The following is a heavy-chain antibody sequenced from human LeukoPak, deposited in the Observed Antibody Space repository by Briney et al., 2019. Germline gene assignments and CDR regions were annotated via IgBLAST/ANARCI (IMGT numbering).Heavy chain of an antibody. CDR3: ARVFRAVAGSFFYYYMDV. CDR1: GFTFSSYS. CDR2: ISSSPSYI. V-gene: IGHV3-21*01. Sequence: GGSLRLSCAASGFTFSSYSMNWVRQAPGKGLEWVSSISSSPSYISYADSVKGRFTISRDNAKNSLYLQVNSLRAEDTAVYYCARVFRAVAGSFFYYYMDVWGKGTTVTVSS. D-gene: IGHD6-19*01. J-gene: IGHJ6*03.